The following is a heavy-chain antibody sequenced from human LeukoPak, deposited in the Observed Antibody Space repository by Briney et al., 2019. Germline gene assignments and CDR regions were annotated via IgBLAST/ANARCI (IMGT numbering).Heavy chain of an antibody. J-gene: IGHJ4*02. CDR1: GFTFSNYV. CDR3: ARVSDGSGFGDY. V-gene: IGHV3-30-3*01. CDR2: ISSDTINE. Sequence: GGSLRLSCVASGFTFSNYVIHWVRQAPGKGLEWVAVISSDTINEYYADSVMGRFTISRDNSKNTLYLQMNSLRADDTAVYYCARVSDGSGFGDYWGQGTLVTVSS. D-gene: IGHD3-22*01.